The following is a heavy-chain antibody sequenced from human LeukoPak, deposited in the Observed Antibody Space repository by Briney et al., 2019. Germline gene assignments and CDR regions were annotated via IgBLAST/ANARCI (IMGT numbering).Heavy chain of an antibody. D-gene: IGHD5-18*01. CDR1: GFTFRSYA. CDR2: ISGSGGST. Sequence: GGSMRLSCVASGFTFRSYAMTWVRQAPGKGLEWVSGISGSGGSTYYADSVRGRFTISRDNSKNTLYLQMNSLRAEDTAVYYCFGYPEYFQHWGQGTLVTVSS. CDR3: FGYPEYFQH. J-gene: IGHJ1*01. V-gene: IGHV3-23*01.